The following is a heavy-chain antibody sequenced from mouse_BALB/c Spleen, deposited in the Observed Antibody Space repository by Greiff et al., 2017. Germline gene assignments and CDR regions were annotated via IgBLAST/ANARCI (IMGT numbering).Heavy chain of an antibody. CDR2: IRNKANGYTT. V-gene: IGHV7-3*02. CDR1: GFTFTDYY. Sequence: EVKVVESGGGLVQPGGSLRLSCATSGFTFTDYYMSWVRQPPGKALEWLGFIRNKANGYTTEYSASVKGRFTISRDNSQSILYLQMNTLRAEDSATYYCARDSLLRPLAYRGQGTLVNGPA. CDR3: ARDSLLRPLAY. J-gene: IGHJ3*01. D-gene: IGHD1-2*01.